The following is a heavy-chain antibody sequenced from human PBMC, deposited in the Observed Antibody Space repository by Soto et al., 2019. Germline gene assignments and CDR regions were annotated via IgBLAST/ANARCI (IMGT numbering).Heavy chain of an antibody. Sequence: GGSLRLSCAASGFTFRSYGMHWVRQAPGKGLEWVTLISYDGSHKYYADSVRGRFTISRDNSKNTLSLLMNSLRVEDTAVYYCAKDYVVLVPTARPIYGMDVWGQGTTVTVSS. CDR1: GFTFRSYG. D-gene: IGHD2-2*01. CDR3: AKDYVVLVPTARPIYGMDV. CDR2: ISYDGSHK. V-gene: IGHV3-30*18. J-gene: IGHJ6*02.